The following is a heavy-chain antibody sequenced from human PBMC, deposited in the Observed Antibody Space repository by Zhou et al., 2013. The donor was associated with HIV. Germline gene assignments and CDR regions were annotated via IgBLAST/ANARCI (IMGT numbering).Heavy chain of an antibody. J-gene: IGHJ6*01. D-gene: IGHD5-18*01. V-gene: IGHV1-69*14. CDR2: IIPIFGTT. CDR3: ASRAPGGGYSYDIRLLSYSRTS. Sequence: QVQLVQSGAGVKKPGSSVKVSCKASGVTFSSYTINWVRQAPGQGLEWMGGIIPIFGTTNYAQKFLGRVTITADRSTSTAYMELSSLRSEDTAMFYCASRAPGGGYSYDIRLLSYSRTSWGQRATVTVSS. CDR1: GVTFSSYT.